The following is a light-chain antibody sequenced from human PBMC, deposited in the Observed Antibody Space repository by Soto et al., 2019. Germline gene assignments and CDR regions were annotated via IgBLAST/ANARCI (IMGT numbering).Light chain of an antibody. CDR3: SSYTSSSTPYV. CDR2: DVS. Sequence: QSALTQPASVSGSPGQSITISCTGTSSDVGAYDYVSWFQHHPGKAPKLMIFDVSNRPSGVSNRFSGSKSANTASLTISGLRAEDEADYYCSSYTSSSTPYVFGTGTKLTVL. J-gene: IGLJ1*01. V-gene: IGLV2-14*03. CDR1: SSDVGAYDY.